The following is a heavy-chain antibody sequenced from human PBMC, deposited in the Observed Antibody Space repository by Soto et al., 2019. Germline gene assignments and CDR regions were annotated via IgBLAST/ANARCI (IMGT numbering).Heavy chain of an antibody. D-gene: IGHD5-12*01. V-gene: IGHV3-21*01. CDR3: ARECGYNNEYYYYYGMDV. CDR2: ISSSSSYI. Sequence: GGSLRLSCAASGFTFSSYSMSWVRQAPGKGLEWVSSISSSSSYIYYADSVKGRFTISRDNAKNSLYLQMNSLRAEDTAVYYCARECGYNNEYYYYYGMDVWGQGTTVTVSS. J-gene: IGHJ6*02. CDR1: GFTFSSYS.